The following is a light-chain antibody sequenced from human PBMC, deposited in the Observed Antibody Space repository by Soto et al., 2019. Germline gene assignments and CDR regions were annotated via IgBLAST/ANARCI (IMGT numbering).Light chain of an antibody. CDR1: SSNIGRNT. CDR2: GNN. Sequence: QSVLTQPPSASGTPGQRVTISCSGSSSNIGRNTVNWYQQLPGTAPKLLIYGNNQRPSGVPARISGSKSGTSASLAISGLQSEDEADYYCAAWDDSLNGHVVFGGWTKLTVL. CDR3: AAWDDSLNGHVV. J-gene: IGLJ2*01. V-gene: IGLV1-44*01.